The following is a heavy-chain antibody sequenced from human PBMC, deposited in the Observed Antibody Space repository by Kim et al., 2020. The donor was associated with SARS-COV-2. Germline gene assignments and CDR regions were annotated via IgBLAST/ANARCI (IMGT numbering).Heavy chain of an antibody. Sequence: ETLSLTCAVYGGSFSGYYWSWIRQPPGKGLEWIGEINHSGSTNYNPSLKSRVTISVDTSKNQFSLKLSSVTAADTAVYYCARVGYSSSWWGQGTLVTVSS. CDR1: GGSFSGYY. J-gene: IGHJ4*02. V-gene: IGHV4-34*01. D-gene: IGHD6-13*01. CDR2: INHSGST. CDR3: ARVGYSSSW.